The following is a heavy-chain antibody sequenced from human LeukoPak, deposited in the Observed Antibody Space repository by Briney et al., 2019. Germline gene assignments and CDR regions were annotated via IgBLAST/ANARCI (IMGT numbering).Heavy chain of an antibody. V-gene: IGHV4-34*01. CDR3: ARAAPRPPFDY. D-gene: IGHD6-25*01. CDR2: INHSGST. J-gene: IGHJ4*02. CDR1: GGSFSGYY. Sequence: SETLSLTCAVYGGSFSGYYWSWIRQPPGKWLEWIGEINHSGSTNYNPSLKSRVTISVDTSKNQFSLKLNSVTAADTAVYYCARAAPRPPFDYWGQGTLVTVSS.